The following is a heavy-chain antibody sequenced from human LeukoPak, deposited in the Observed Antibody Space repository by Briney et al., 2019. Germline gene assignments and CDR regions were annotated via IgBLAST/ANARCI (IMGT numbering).Heavy chain of an antibody. Sequence: PSETLSLTCTVSRGSISSNGYYWGWIRQPPGKGLEWIGSIYYSGSTYYNPSLKSRVTISVDTSKNQFSLKLSSVTAADTAVYYCARHVLLVCTSTSCYTIGAFDIWGQGTMVTVSS. J-gene: IGHJ3*02. CDR2: IYYSGST. V-gene: IGHV4-39*01. CDR1: RGSISSNGYY. D-gene: IGHD2-2*02. CDR3: ARHVLLVCTSTSCYTIGAFDI.